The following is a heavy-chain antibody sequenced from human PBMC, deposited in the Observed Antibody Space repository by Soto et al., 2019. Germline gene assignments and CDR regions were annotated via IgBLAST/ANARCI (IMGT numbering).Heavy chain of an antibody. Sequence: VQLVESGGGVVQPGRSLRLSCAASGFTFSSYGMHWVRQAPGKGLEWVAVISYDGSNKYYADSVKGRFTISRDNSKNTLYLQMNSLRAEDTAVYYCAKPGYYYDSSGYYGDAFDIWGQGTMVTVSS. CDR1: GFTFSSYG. V-gene: IGHV3-30*18. CDR3: AKPGYYYDSSGYYGDAFDI. CDR2: ISYDGSNK. D-gene: IGHD3-22*01. J-gene: IGHJ3*02.